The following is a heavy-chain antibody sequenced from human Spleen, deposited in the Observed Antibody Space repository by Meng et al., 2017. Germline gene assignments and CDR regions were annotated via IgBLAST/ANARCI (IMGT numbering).Heavy chain of an antibody. J-gene: IGHJ5*02. CDR1: GGTFSSYV. D-gene: IGHD6-6*01. CDR3: ARLEYNRWSEVGWFDP. CDR2: IIPTLGIG. Sequence: QVQLVQSGAEVKKPGSSVKGSCKASGGTFSSYVISWVRQAPGQGLEWMGGIIPTLGIGKYAQKFQGRVTITADKSTTTAYMELSSLRSEDTAVYYCARLEYNRWSEVGWFDPWGQGTLVTVSS. V-gene: IGHV1-69*10.